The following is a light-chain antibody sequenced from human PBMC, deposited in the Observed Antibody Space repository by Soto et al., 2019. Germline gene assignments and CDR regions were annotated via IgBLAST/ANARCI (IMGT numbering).Light chain of an antibody. CDR2: GAP. J-gene: IGKJ1*01. CDR3: QQDGSSPRT. V-gene: IGKV3-20*01. Sequence: EIVLTQSPGTLSLSPGERATLSCRVSQTVSSNFLAWYQQKPGQAPRLLIYGAPNRATGVPDRFSGSGSGTDFTLTISRLEPEDFAVYYCQQDGSSPRTFGQGTKVEIK. CDR1: QTVSSNF.